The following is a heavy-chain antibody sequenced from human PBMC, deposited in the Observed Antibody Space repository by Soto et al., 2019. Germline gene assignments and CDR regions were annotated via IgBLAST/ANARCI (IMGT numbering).Heavy chain of an antibody. D-gene: IGHD1-26*01. CDR3: ARVAEIVGATTAYYFDY. CDR1: GGSISSYY. CDR2: IYTSGST. Sequence: SETLSLTCTVSGGSISSYYWSWIRQPAGKGLEWIGRIYTSGSTNYNPSLKSRVTMSVDTSKNQFSLKLSPVTAADTAVYYCARVAEIVGATTAYYFDYWGQGTLVTVSS. J-gene: IGHJ4*02. V-gene: IGHV4-4*07.